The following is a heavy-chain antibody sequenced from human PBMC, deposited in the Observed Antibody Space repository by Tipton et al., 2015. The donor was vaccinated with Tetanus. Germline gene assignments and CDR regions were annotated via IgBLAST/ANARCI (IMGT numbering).Heavy chain of an antibody. CDR3: AKKVPYSSGWFDAFDI. V-gene: IGHV3-9*01. J-gene: IGHJ3*02. D-gene: IGHD6-19*01. CDR2: ISWNSGSI. Sequence: SLRLSCAASGFTFDDYAMHWVRQAPGKGLEWASGISWNSGSIGYADSVKGRFTISRDNAKNSLYLQMNSLRAEDTALYYCAKKVPYSSGWFDAFDIWGQGTMVTVSS. CDR1: GFTFDDYA.